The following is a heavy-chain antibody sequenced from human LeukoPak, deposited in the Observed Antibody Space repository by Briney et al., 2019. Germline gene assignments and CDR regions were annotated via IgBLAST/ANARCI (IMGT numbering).Heavy chain of an antibody. D-gene: IGHD1-26*01. V-gene: IGHV3-30*04. CDR1: GFTFSSYA. Sequence: GGSLRLSCAASGFTFSSYAMHWVRQAPGKGLEWVAVISYDGSNKYYADSVKGRFTISRDNSKNTLYLQMNSLRAEDTAVYYCARDPYSGSYGNYYYYFMDVWGKGTTVTVSS. CDR3: ARDPYSGSYGNYYYYFMDV. J-gene: IGHJ6*03. CDR2: ISYDGSNK.